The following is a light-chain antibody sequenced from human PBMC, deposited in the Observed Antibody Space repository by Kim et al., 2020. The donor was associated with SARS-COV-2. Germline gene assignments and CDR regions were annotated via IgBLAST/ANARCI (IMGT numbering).Light chain of an antibody. CDR3: QQYSSAPRT. CDR2: GAS. Sequence: SPGERATLSCRASQSVSSSYLAWYQQKPGQAPRLLVFGASGRDTGIPDRFSASGSGTDFTLTISRLEPEDFAVYYCQQYSSAPRTFGQGTKVDIK. J-gene: IGKJ1*01. CDR1: QSVSSSY. V-gene: IGKV3-20*01.